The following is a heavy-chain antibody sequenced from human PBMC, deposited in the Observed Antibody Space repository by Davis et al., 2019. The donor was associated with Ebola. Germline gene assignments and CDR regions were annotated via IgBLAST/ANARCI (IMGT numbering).Heavy chain of an antibody. Sequence: SVKVSSKTSAGSFISHPISWVRQAPRQGLEWMGGIIPIFDTPHYAQKFQGRITITADASTSTAYMELSSLRSEDTATYFCARDFDGGNYYFDYWGPGTPVTVSS. CDR1: AGSFISHP. CDR3: ARDFDGGNYYFDY. CDR2: IIPIFDTP. J-gene: IGHJ4*02. V-gene: IGHV1-69*13. D-gene: IGHD3-9*01.